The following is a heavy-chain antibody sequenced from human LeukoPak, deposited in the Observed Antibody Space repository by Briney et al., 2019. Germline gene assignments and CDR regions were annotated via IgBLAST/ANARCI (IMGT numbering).Heavy chain of an antibody. CDR3: ARHRGDIVVVPAATDDAFDI. J-gene: IGHJ3*02. Sequence: PSETLSLTCTVSGGSISSYYWSWIRQPPGKGLEWIGYIYYSGSTNYNPSLKSRVTISVDTSKSQFSLKLSSVTAADTAVYYCARHRGDIVVVPAATDDAFDIWGQGTMVTVSS. CDR1: GGSISSYY. D-gene: IGHD2-2*01. CDR2: IYYSGST. V-gene: IGHV4-59*01.